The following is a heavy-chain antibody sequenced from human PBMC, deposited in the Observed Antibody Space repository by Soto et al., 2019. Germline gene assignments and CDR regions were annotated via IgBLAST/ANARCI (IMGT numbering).Heavy chain of an antibody. CDR2: ISYDGSNK. J-gene: IGHJ6*02. Sequence: PGGSLRLSCAASGFTFSSYAMHWVRQAPGKGLEWVAVISYDGSNKYYADSVKGRFTISRDNSKNTLYLQMNSLRAEDTAVYYCARERGYCSSTSCYLAYYYYYGMDVWGQGTTVTV. V-gene: IGHV3-30-3*01. CDR3: ARERGYCSSTSCYLAYYYYYGMDV. D-gene: IGHD2-2*01. CDR1: GFTFSSYA.